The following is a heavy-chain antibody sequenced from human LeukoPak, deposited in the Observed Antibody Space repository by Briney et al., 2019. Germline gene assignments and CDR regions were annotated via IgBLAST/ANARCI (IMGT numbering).Heavy chain of an antibody. D-gene: IGHD1-26*01. CDR3: ARVVLLTAAFDY. Sequence: PGGSLRLSCAASGFTFSSYAMSWVRQPPGKGLEWIGSIYYSGSTYYNPSLKSRVTISVDTSKNQFSLKLSSVTAADTAVYYCARVVLLTAAFDYWGQGTLVTVSS. V-gene: IGHV4-39*07. CDR1: GFTFSSYA. J-gene: IGHJ4*02. CDR2: IYYSGST.